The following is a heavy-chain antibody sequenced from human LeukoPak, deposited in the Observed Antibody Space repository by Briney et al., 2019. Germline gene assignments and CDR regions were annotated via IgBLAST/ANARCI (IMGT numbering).Heavy chain of an antibody. CDR2: IKEDGSEV. J-gene: IGHJ3*02. Sequence: GGALRLSCAASGFTFSSYWMSWVRQAPGKGLEGVANIKEDGSEVYYVDSVKGRFTISRDNAKNSLYLQMNSLRAEDTAVYYCANEGGGAFDMWGQGTMVIISS. CDR3: ANEGGGAFDM. V-gene: IGHV3-7*01. D-gene: IGHD3-16*01. CDR1: GFTFSSYW.